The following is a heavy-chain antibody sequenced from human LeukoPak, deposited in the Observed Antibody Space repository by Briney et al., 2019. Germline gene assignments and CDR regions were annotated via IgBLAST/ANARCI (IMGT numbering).Heavy chain of an antibody. CDR1: GGSLSGYY. CDR2: INHSGST. Sequence: SETLSLTCAVYGGSLSGYYWSWIRQPPGKGLEWIGEINHSGSTNYNPSLKSRVTISVDTSKNQFSLKLSSVTAADTAVYYCARDLIDGILYYYYYMDVWGKGTTVTVSS. CDR3: ARDLIDGILYYYYYMDV. V-gene: IGHV4-34*01. D-gene: IGHD2/OR15-2a*01. J-gene: IGHJ6*03.